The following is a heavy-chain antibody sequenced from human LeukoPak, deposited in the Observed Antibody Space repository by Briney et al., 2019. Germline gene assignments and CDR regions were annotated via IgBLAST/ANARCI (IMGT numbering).Heavy chain of an antibody. CDR1: GGSISSSNW. CDR2: IYHSGST. Sequence: SETLSLTCAVSGGSISSSNWWSWVRQPPGKGLEWIGEIYHSGSTNYNPSLKSRVTISVDKSKNQFSLKLSSVTAADTAVYYCAREGGSGWYPGGYFDYWGQGTLVTVSS. V-gene: IGHV4-4*02. D-gene: IGHD6-19*01. J-gene: IGHJ4*02. CDR3: AREGGSGWYPGGYFDY.